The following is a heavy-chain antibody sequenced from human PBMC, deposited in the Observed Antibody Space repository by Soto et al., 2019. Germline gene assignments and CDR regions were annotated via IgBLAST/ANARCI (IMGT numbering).Heavy chain of an antibody. J-gene: IGHJ6*02. CDR1: GGTFSSYA. CDR2: IIPIFGTA. Sequence: QXQXXXSXAEVKKPGSSVKVSCKASGGTFSSYAISWVRQAPGQGLEWMGGIIPIFGTANYAQKFQGRVTITADESTSTAYMELSSLRSEDTAVYYCGGVRTRYYYYGMDVWGQGTTVTVSS. V-gene: IGHV1-69*12. D-gene: IGHD3-10*01. CDR3: GGVRTRYYYYGMDV.